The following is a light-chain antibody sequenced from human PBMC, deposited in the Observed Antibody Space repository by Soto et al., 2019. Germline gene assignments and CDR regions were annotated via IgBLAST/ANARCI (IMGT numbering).Light chain of an antibody. CDR3: QQRSNWL. J-gene: IGKJ3*01. CDR2: DAS. V-gene: IGKV3-11*01. Sequence: EIVLTQSPATLSLSPGERATLSCRASQGVSRYLAWYQQKPGQAPRLLIYDASNRATGIPARFSGSGSGTYFPLTIISLEPEDFAVYYCQQRSNWLVGPGTKVDIK. CDR1: QGVSRY.